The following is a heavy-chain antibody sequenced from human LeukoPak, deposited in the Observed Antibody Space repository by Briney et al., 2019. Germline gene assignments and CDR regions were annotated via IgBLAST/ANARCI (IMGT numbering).Heavy chain of an antibody. Sequence: GESLKISCKGSGYSFTSYWIGWVRQMPGKGLEWMGIIYPGDSDTRYSPSFQGQVTISADKSISTAYLQWSSLKASGTAMYYCGRVGGVAVAGRGGIGYWGQGTLVTVSS. CDR1: GYSFTSYW. J-gene: IGHJ4*02. D-gene: IGHD6-19*01. CDR3: GRVGGVAVAGRGGIGY. V-gene: IGHV5-51*01. CDR2: IYPGDSDT.